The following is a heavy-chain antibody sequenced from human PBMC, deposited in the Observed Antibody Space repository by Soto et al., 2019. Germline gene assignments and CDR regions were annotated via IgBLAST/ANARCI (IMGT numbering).Heavy chain of an antibody. V-gene: IGHV1-18*01. CDR1: GYTFTSYG. D-gene: IGHD4-17*01. J-gene: IGHJ6*02. CDR2: ISAYNGNT. Sequence: QVQLVQSGAEVKKPGASVKVSCKASGYTFTSYGISWVRQAPGQGLEWMGWISAYNGNTNYAQKLQGRVTMTTDTSTSTAYMELRSLRSDDTAVYYCARGDGGDYVPSQNYYYYGMDVWGQGTTVTVSS. CDR3: ARGDGGDYVPSQNYYYYGMDV.